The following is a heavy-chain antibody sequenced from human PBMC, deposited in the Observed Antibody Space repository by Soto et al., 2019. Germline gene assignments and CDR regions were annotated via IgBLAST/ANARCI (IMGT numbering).Heavy chain of an antibody. CDR1: AGSISSGGDY. Sequence: LSLPCSVSAGSISSGGDYWNWIRQPPGKGLEWIGYIYHSGGTYSSPSLRSRVTISVDTSKNQFSLKLTSVTAADTAVYYCARDRGGYGVFDYWGQGPLVTGLL. D-gene: IGHD5-12*01. V-gene: IGHV4-31*03. J-gene: IGHJ4*02. CDR2: IYHSGGT. CDR3: ARDRGGYGVFDY.